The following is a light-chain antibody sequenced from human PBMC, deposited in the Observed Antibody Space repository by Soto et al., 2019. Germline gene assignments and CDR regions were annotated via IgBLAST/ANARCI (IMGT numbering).Light chain of an antibody. CDR2: GNS. CDR1: SSNIGAGYD. Sequence: QSVLTQPPSVSGDPGQRVTISCTGSSSNIGAGYDVHWYQHLPGTAPKLLLSGNSNRPSGVPDRFSGSKSGTSASLAITGLQAEDEADYYCQSYDSSLRVVFGGGTKLTVL. CDR3: QSYDSSLRVV. J-gene: IGLJ3*02. V-gene: IGLV1-40*01.